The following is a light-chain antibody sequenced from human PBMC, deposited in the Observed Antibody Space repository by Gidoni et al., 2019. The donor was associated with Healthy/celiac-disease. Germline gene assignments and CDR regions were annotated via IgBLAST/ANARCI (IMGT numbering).Light chain of an antibody. Sequence: IVLTQSPGTLSLSPGERATLSCRASQSVSSSYLAWYQQKPGQAPRLLIYGASSRATGIPYRFSGSGSGTDFTLTISRLEPEDFAVYYCQQYGSSPPCSFGQGTKLEIK. CDR3: QQYGSSPPCS. CDR2: GAS. CDR1: QSVSSSY. J-gene: IGKJ2*04. V-gene: IGKV3-20*01.